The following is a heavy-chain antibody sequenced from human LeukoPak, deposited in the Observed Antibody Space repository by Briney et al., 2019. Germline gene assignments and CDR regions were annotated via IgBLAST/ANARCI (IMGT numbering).Heavy chain of an antibody. CDR2: IWYDGSNK. V-gene: IGHV3-33*08. Sequence: PGGSLRLSCAASGFTFSSYSMNWVRQAPGKGLEWVALIWYDGSNKYYADSVKGRFTISRDNSKSTLYLQMNSLRAEDTAVYYCARASEGAAAYYWGQGTLVTVSS. CDR1: GFTFSSYS. J-gene: IGHJ4*02. D-gene: IGHD6-13*01. CDR3: ARASEGAAAYY.